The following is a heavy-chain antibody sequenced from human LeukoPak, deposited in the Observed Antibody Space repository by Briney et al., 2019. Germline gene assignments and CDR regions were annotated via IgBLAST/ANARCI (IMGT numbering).Heavy chain of an antibody. V-gene: IGHV3-21*01. J-gene: IGHJ3*02. Sequence: GGSLRLSCAASGFTFSSYSLDWVRQAPGKGLEWVSSISSSSSFIYYADSVKGRLTISRDNAKNSLYLQMNSLRAEDTAVYYCARAITMKVVASDAFDIWGQGTMVTVSS. CDR1: GFTFSSYS. CDR2: ISSSSSFI. CDR3: ARAITMKVVASDAFDI. D-gene: IGHD3-22*01.